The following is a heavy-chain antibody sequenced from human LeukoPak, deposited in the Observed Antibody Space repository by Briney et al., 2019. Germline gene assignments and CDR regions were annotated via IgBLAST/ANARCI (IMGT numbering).Heavy chain of an antibody. CDR1: GYTLTEIS. CDR3: ATSTNGVTVDYYYGMDV. CDR2: FDPEHGET. V-gene: IGHV1-24*01. D-gene: IGHD4-23*01. Sequence: ASVKVSCKVSGYTLTEISMHWVRQAPGKGLEWMGRFDPEHGETFYAQKSQGRVILTEDTFTDTAYMELSSLRSEDTAVYYCATSTNGVTVDYYYGMDVWGQGTKVTVSS. J-gene: IGHJ6*02.